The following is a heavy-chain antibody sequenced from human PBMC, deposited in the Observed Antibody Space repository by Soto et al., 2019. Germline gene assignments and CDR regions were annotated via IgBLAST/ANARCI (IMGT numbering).Heavy chain of an antibody. CDR1: GGRVSSYA. J-gene: IGHJ5*02. CDR2: IIPIFGTA. D-gene: IGHD2-2*02. Sequence: VSCKACGGRVSSYASSWVQQAPGQGLECMGGIIPIFGTANYAQKFQGRVTITADESTSTAYMELSSLRSEDTAVYYCARVQCSSTSCYTISYNWFDPWGQGTLVTVSS. CDR3: ARVQCSSTSCYTISYNWFDP. V-gene: IGHV1-69*01.